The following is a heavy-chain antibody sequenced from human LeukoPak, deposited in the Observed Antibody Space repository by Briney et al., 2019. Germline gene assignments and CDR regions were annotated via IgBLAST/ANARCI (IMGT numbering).Heavy chain of an antibody. J-gene: IGHJ4*02. Sequence: GSSVKVSCKASGGTFSSYASSWVRQAPGQGLEWMGGIIPIFGTANYAQKFQGRVTITTDESTSTAYMELSSLRSEDTAVYYCASGFIAVAGTRVDYWGQGTLVTVSS. CDR1: GGTFSSYA. D-gene: IGHD6-19*01. CDR3: ASGFIAVAGTRVDY. V-gene: IGHV1-69*05. CDR2: IIPIFGTA.